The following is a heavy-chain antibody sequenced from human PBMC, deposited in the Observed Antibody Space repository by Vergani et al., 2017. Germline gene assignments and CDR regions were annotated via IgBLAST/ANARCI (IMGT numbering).Heavy chain of an antibody. D-gene: IGHD6-19*01. V-gene: IGHV4-61*02. CDR3: ARRGGYSSGWYGFDP. CDR1: GGSISSGSYY. CDR2: IYTSGST. Sequence: QVQLQESGPGLVKPSQTLSLTCTVSGGSISSGSYYWSWIRQPSGKGLEWIGRIYTSGSTHYNPSLKSRVTISVDTSKNQFSLKLSSVTAADQAVYYCARRGGYSSGWYGFDPWGQGTLVTVSS. J-gene: IGHJ5*02.